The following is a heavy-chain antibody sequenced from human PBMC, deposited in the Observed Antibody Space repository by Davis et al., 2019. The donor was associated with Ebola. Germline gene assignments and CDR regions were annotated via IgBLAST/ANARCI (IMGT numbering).Heavy chain of an antibody. CDR3: ARHSITMIVAWGWFDP. Sequence: SETLSLTCTVSGGSISSSSYYWGWIRQPPGKGLEWIGSIYYSGSTYYNPSLKSRVTISVDTSKNQFSLKLSSVTAADTAVYYCARHSITMIVAWGWFDPWGQGTLVTVSS. CDR1: GGSISSSSYY. J-gene: IGHJ5*02. V-gene: IGHV4-39*01. D-gene: IGHD3-22*01. CDR2: IYYSGST.